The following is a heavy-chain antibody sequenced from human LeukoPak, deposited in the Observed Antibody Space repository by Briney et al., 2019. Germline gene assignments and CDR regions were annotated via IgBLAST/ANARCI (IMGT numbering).Heavy chain of an antibody. CDR1: GYTFTSYG. Sequence: ASVKVSCKASGYTFTSYGISWVRQAPGQGLEWMGWISAYNGNTNYAQKLQGRVTMTTDTSTSTAYMELRSLRSDDTAVYYCARHLSIAARPDFDYWGQGTLVTVSS. D-gene: IGHD6-6*01. CDR2: ISAYNGNT. CDR3: ARHLSIAARPDFDY. V-gene: IGHV1-18*01. J-gene: IGHJ4*02.